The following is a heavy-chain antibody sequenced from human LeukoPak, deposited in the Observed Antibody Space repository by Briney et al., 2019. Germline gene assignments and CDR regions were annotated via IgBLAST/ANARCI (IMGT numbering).Heavy chain of an antibody. CDR1: GGSISSYY. V-gene: IGHV4-4*07. Sequence: SETLSLTCTASGGSISSYYWSWIRQPAGKGLEWIGRIYTSGSTNYNPSLKSRVTMSVDTSKNQFSLKLSSVTAADTAVYYCASLKGYYYDSSGYYYENYFDYWGQGTLVTVSS. J-gene: IGHJ4*02. D-gene: IGHD3-22*01. CDR3: ASLKGYYYDSSGYYYENYFDY. CDR2: IYTSGST.